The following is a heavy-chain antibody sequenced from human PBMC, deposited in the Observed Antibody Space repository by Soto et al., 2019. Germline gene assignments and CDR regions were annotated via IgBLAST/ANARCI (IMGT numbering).Heavy chain of an antibody. V-gene: IGHV2-5*02. CDR3: AHVLRYLDWLHFPPVRY. Sequence: QITLKESGPTLVKPTQTLTLTCTFSGFSLSTSGVGVGWIRQPPGKALEWLALIYWDDDKRYSPSLKSRLTITKDTSKNQVVLTMTNMDPVDTATYYCAHVLRYLDWLHFPPVRYWGQGTLVTVSS. CDR2: IYWDDDK. J-gene: IGHJ4*02. D-gene: IGHD3-9*01. CDR1: GFSLSTSGVG.